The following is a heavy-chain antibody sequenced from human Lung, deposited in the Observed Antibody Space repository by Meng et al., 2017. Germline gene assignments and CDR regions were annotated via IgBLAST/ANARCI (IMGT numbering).Heavy chain of an antibody. J-gene: IGHJ4*02. CDR3: ARDKGNPGTSVDGTMADY. CDR2: INAGNGNT. Sequence: QVQLVQSGAEVKMPGASVRVSCKASGYSFTSYANHWVRQAPGQRPEWMGWINAGNGNTKFSQMFRGRVTMTTDTSASTAYMELSSLRSEDTAVYYCARDKGNPGTSVDGTMADYWGQGTLVTVSS. CDR1: GYSFTSYA. V-gene: IGHV1-3*01. D-gene: IGHD6-19*01.